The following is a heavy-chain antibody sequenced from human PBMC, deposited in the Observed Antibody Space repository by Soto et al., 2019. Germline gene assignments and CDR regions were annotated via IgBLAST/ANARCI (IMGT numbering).Heavy chain of an antibody. CDR1: GFTFSAYG. CDR2: ISHDGTNK. V-gene: IGHV3-30*18. D-gene: IGHD2-21*02. CDR3: AKESRSSAVTATRVYGMDV. J-gene: IGHJ6*02. Sequence: QVQLVESGGGVVQPGRSLRLACTPSGFTFSAYGMHWVRQAPGKGLEWVAAISHDGTNKYYGGSVRGRFTIYRDNSKNTLSLQINTLRNEDTAVYYCAKESRSSAVTATRVYGMDVWGQGTTVTVSS.